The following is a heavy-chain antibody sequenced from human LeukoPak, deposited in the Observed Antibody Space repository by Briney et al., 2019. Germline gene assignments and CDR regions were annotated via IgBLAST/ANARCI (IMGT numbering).Heavy chain of an antibody. CDR2: IYHSGST. V-gene: IGHV4-38-2*01. CDR3: ARNTTEVVTAKWFDP. D-gene: IGHD2-21*02. Sequence: PSETLSLTCAVSGYSISSGDYWGWIRQPPGKGLEGIGSIYHSGSTHYNPSLKRRVTISVDTSKNQFSLQLSSVTAEDTAVYYCARNTTEVVTAKWFDPWGQGTLVTVSS. J-gene: IGHJ5*02. CDR1: GYSISSGDY.